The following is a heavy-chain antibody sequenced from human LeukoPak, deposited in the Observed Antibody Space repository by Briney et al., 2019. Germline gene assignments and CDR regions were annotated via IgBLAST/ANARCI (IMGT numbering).Heavy chain of an antibody. D-gene: IGHD2-15*01. CDR1: GFTFSSYE. V-gene: IGHV3-48*03. Sequence: GGSLRLFCAASGFTFSSYEMNWVRQAPGKGLEWVSYISSSGSTIYYADSVKGRFTISRDNAKNSLYLQMNSLRAEDRAVYYCASLLAQDAFDIWGQGTMVTVSS. J-gene: IGHJ3*02. CDR2: ISSSGSTI. CDR3: ASLLAQDAFDI.